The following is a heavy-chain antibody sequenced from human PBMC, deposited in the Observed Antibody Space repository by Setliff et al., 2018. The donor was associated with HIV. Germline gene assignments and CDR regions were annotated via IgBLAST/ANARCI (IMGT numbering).Heavy chain of an antibody. V-gene: IGHV4-59*01. CDR1: GGSISNDY. Sequence: SETLSLTCTVSGGSISNDYWHWIRQSPGRGLEWIGYIYYTGSTNYDPSLKSRVAMSVDSSNHQFSLKLTSVTPADTAIYYCAREDGSNSHDTFEIWGQGILVTVSS. CDR3: AREDGSNSHDTFEI. J-gene: IGHJ3*02. D-gene: IGHD1-1*01. CDR2: IYYTGST.